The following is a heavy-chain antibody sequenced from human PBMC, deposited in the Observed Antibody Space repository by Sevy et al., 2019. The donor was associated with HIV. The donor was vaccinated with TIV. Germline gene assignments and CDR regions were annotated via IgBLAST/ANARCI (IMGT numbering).Heavy chain of an antibody. D-gene: IGHD1-26*01. CDR1: GFTFSSYS. CDR3: ARGGVGATRDAFDI. V-gene: IGHV3-21*01. J-gene: IGHJ3*02. Sequence: GGSLRLSCAASGFTFSSYSMNWVRQAPGKGLEWVSSISSSSSYIYYADSVKGRFTISRDNAKNSLYLQMNSLRAEDTAGYYCARGGVGATRDAFDIWGQGTMVTVSS. CDR2: ISSSSSYI.